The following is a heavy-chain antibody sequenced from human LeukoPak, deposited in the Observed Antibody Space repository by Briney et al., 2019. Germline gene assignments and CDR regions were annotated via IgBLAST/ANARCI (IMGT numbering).Heavy chain of an antibody. CDR1: GFTFSRYW. Sequence: HGGSLRLSCAASGFTFSRYWMHWVREAPGEGLVWVSRINGDGSTTSYADSVKGGFTISRDNAKNTLYLQMNSLRAEDTAVYYCATGNYYDSRGYYTFGHWGQGTLVTVSS. V-gene: IGHV3-74*01. D-gene: IGHD3-22*01. J-gene: IGHJ1*01. CDR3: ATGNYYDSRGYYTFGH. CDR2: INGDGSTT.